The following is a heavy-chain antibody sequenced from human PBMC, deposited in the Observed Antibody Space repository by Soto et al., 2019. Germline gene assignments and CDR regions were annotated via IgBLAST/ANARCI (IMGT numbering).Heavy chain of an antibody. D-gene: IGHD1-7*01. J-gene: IGHJ4*02. V-gene: IGHV1-18*04. Sequence: ASVKVSCKASGFSFTSSGFNWVRQAPGQGLEWVGGVSAKSGDTKCVKKLQGRVTMTPDTSTNTAYMELRSLTSEDTAVYYCTRASASDWNYVSTSSWGQGTLVTVSS. CDR2: VSAKSGDT. CDR3: TRASASDWNYVSTSS. CDR1: GFSFTSSG.